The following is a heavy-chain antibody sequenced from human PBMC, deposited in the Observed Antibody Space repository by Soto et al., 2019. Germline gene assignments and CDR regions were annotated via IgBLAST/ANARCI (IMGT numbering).Heavy chain of an antibody. CDR3: ARGELRWETPFDY. Sequence: QVQLQESGPGLVKPSQTLSLTCTVSGGSISSGGYYWSWIRQHPGKGLEWIGYIYYSGSTYYNPSLKSRVTISVDTSKNQCSLKLSSVTAADTAVYYCARGELRWETPFDYWGQGTLVTVSS. D-gene: IGHD4-17*01. CDR1: GGSISSGGYY. J-gene: IGHJ4*02. V-gene: IGHV4-31*03. CDR2: IYYSGST.